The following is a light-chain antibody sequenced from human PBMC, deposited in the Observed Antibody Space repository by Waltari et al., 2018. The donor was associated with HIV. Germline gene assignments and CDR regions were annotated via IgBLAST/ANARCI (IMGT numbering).Light chain of an antibody. CDR3: QQYKSYPYT. V-gene: IGKV1-16*02. Sequence: DIQMTQSPSSLSASVGDRVTIPCRASQGISNSLAWFQQKPGKAPKPLIYAAFSLQGGVPSKFSGRGSGTDFTLTISSLQPEDFATYYCQQYKSYPYTFGQGTKLEIK. CDR1: QGISNS. J-gene: IGKJ2*01. CDR2: AAF.